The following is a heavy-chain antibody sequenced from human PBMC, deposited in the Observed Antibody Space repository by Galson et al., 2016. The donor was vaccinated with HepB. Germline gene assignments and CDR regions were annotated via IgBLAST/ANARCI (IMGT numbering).Heavy chain of an antibody. CDR3: ARGPYKQWLGNDAFDT. Sequence: SLRLSCAASGFPFSSYAMAWLRQAPGKGMEWVSALSGSGDRTFYADSVKGRLIISRDNSKNTLFLQMDTLRAEDTAVYYCARGPYKQWLGNDAFDTWGQGTIVTVSS. D-gene: IGHD6-19*01. V-gene: IGHV3-23*01. J-gene: IGHJ3*02. CDR1: GFPFSSYA. CDR2: LSGSGDRT.